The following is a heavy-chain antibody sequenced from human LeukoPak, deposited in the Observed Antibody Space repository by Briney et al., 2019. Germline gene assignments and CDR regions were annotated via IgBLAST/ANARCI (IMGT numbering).Heavy chain of an antibody. CDR2: IYYSGST. J-gene: IGHJ4*02. CDR3: AGRRSGYPFDY. D-gene: IGHD3-3*01. Sequence: PSETLSLTCTVSGGSINSNSYYWGWIRQPPGKGLEWIGSIYYSGSTYYNPSLKSRVTISVDTSKNQFSLKLSSVTAADTAVYYCAGRRSGYPFDYWGQGTLVTVSS. CDR1: GGSINSNSYY. V-gene: IGHV4-39*07.